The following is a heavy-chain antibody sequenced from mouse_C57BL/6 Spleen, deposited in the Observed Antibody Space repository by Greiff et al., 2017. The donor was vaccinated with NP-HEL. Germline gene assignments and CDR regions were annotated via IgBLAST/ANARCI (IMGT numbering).Heavy chain of an antibody. J-gene: IGHJ4*01. D-gene: IGHD2-5*01. CDR1: GFTFSDYG. Sequence: EVQLVESGGGLVKPGGSLKLSCAASGFTFSDYGMHWVRQAPEKGLEWVAYISSGSSTIYYADTVKGRFTISRDNAKNTRFLQMTSLRSEDTAMYYGLYSNYDAMDYWGQGTSVTVSS. CDR3: LYSNYDAMDY. V-gene: IGHV5-17*01. CDR2: ISSGSSTI.